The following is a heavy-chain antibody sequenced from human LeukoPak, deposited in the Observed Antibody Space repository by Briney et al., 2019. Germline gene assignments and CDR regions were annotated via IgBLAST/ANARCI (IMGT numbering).Heavy chain of an antibody. J-gene: IGHJ4*02. Sequence: SETLSLTCAVSGGSISSGGYSWSWIRQPPGKGLEWIGYIYHSGSTNYNPSLKSRVTISVDTSKNQFSLKLSSVTAADTAVYYCASGYCSSTSCYTFDYWGQGTLVTVSS. V-gene: IGHV4-30-2*02. CDR3: ASGYCSSTSCYTFDY. CDR1: GGSISSGGYS. D-gene: IGHD2-2*01. CDR2: IYHSGST.